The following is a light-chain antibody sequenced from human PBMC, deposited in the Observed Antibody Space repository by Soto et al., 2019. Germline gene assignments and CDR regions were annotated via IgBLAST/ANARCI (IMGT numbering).Light chain of an antibody. CDR1: SSDVGSYNR. CDR3: SSFTTSSTYV. J-gene: IGLJ1*01. Sequence: QSALTQPPSVSGSPGQSGAISCSGTSSDVGSYNRVSWYQQPPGTAPKLMIYDVSNRPSGVPDRFSGSKSGNTASLTISGLHAEHEADYYCSSFTTSSTYVFGTGTKLTVL. V-gene: IGLV2-18*02. CDR2: DVS.